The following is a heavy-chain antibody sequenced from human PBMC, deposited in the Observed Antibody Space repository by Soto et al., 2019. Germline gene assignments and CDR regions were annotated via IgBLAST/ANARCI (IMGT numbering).Heavy chain of an antibody. Sequence: WGSLRLSCAASGFTFSSYTMSWIRQAPGKGLEWVSYISSSGSNIYYADSVKGRFTISRDNAKNSLYLQMNSLRAEDTAVYYCARVQYRYSYDDYWGQGSLVTVSS. V-gene: IGHV3-11*01. CDR3: ARVQYRYSYDDY. CDR1: GFTFSSYT. CDR2: ISSSGSNI. J-gene: IGHJ4*02. D-gene: IGHD5-18*01.